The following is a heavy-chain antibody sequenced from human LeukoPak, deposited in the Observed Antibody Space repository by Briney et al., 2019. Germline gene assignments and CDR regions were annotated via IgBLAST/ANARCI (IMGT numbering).Heavy chain of an antibody. CDR2: IYYSGST. J-gene: IGHJ4*02. V-gene: IGHV4-59*01. CDR1: GGSISSYY. D-gene: IGHD6-13*01. Sequence: SETLSLTCTVPGGSISSYYWSWIRQPPGKGLEWIGYIYYSGSTNYNPSLKSRVTISVDTSKNQFSLKLSSVTAADTAVYYCASGKEAGSFDYWGQGTLVTVSS. CDR3: ASGKEAGSFDY.